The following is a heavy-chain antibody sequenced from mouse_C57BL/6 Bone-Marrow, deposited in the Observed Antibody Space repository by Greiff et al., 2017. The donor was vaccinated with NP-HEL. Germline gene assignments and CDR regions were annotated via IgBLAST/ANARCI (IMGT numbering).Heavy chain of an antibody. CDR2: INPNNGGT. CDR3: ARTGPTIVTTRYFDV. CDR1: GYTFTDYN. Sequence: EVQLQQSGPELVQPGASVKIPCKASGYTFTDYNMAWVKQSHGKSLEWIGDINPNNGGTIYNQKFKGKSTLTVDKSSSTAYMELRSLTSEDTAVYYCARTGPTIVTTRYFDVWGKGTTVTVSS. V-gene: IGHV1-18*01. J-gene: IGHJ1*03. D-gene: IGHD2-5*01.